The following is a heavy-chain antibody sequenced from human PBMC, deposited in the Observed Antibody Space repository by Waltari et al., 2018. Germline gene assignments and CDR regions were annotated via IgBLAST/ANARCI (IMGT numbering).Heavy chain of an antibody. CDR3: ARSPDQPDSLDYYMDV. V-gene: IGHV3-64*01. CDR2: ISSNGVST. J-gene: IGHJ6*03. Sequence: EVQLVESGGGLVQPGGSRRRAGEASGFSFSIDALHWVRQAAGNGLEYVSAISSNGVSTYYANSMKGRLSISRDNSKNTLYLQMGSLRAEDMAVYYCARSPDQPDSLDYYMDVWGKGTTVTVSS. CDR1: GFSFSIDA. D-gene: IGHD2-21*01.